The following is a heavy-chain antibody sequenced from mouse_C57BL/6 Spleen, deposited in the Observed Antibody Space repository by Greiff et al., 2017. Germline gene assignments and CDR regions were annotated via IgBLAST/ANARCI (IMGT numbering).Heavy chain of an antibody. D-gene: IGHD2-2*01. V-gene: IGHV2-5*01. CDR2: IWRGGST. J-gene: IGHJ4*01. Sequence: VKLVESGPGLVQPSQSLSITCTVSGFSLTSYGVHWVRQSPGKGLEWLGVIWRGGSTDYNAAFMSRLSITKDNSKSQVFFKMNSLQADDTAIYYCAKNFGYDDLYAMDYWGQGTSVTVSS. CDR1: GFSLTSYG. CDR3: AKNFGYDDLYAMDY.